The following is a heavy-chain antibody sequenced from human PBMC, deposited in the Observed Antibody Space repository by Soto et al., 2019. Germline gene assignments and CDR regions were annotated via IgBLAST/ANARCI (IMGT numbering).Heavy chain of an antibody. CDR2: IYHSGST. CDR1: GGSISSGGYS. Sequence: SETLSLTCAVSGGSISSGGYSWSWIRQPPGKGLEWIGYIYHSGSTYYNPSLKSRVTISVDRSKNQFSLKLSSVTAADTAVYYCARAFFSSGYDILFDYWGQGTLVTVSS. J-gene: IGHJ4*02. CDR3: ARAFFSSGYDILFDY. V-gene: IGHV4-30-2*01. D-gene: IGHD5-12*01.